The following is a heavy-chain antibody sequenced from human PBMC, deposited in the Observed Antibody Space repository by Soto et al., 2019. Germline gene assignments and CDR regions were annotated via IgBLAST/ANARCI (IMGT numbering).Heavy chain of an antibody. Sequence: QVQLVASGGGVVQPGRSLRLSCAASGFTFSSYAMHWVRQAPGKGLEWVAVISYDGSNKYYADSVKGRFTISRDNSKNTLYLQMNSLRAEDTAVYYCARPYSSGWDFDYWGQGTLVTVSS. CDR3: ARPYSSGWDFDY. J-gene: IGHJ4*02. D-gene: IGHD6-19*01. CDR2: ISYDGSNK. CDR1: GFTFSSYA. V-gene: IGHV3-30-3*01.